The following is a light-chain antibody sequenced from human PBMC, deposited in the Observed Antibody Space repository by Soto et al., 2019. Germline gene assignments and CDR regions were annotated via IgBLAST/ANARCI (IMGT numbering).Light chain of an antibody. CDR2: GAS. Sequence: VLPQSPSTLSLSAGERSSLSCVASQSVSSIYLAWYQQKPGQAPRLLIYGASSRATGIPDRFSGSGSGTDFTLTISSLQSEDVAVYYCHQYNIWLRTFGQGTIVDI. J-gene: IGKJ1*01. CDR3: HQYNIWLRT. CDR1: QSVSSIY. V-gene: IGKV3-20*01.